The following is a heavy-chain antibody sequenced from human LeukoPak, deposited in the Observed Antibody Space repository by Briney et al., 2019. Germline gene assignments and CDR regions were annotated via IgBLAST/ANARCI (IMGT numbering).Heavy chain of an antibody. D-gene: IGHD2-2*01. CDR1: GYTFTSYD. CDR3: ARGGFPYQLLASGMDV. Sequence: ASVKVSCKASGYTFTSYDINWVRQATGQGLEWMGWMNPNSGNTGYAQKFQGRVTMTRNTSISTAYMELSSLRSEDTAVYYCARGGFPYQLLASGMDVWGQRTTVTVSS. CDR2: MNPNSGNT. V-gene: IGHV1-8*01. J-gene: IGHJ6*02.